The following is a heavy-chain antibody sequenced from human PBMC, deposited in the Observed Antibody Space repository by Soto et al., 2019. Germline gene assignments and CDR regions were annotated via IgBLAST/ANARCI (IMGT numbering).Heavy chain of an antibody. V-gene: IGHV3-48*01. CDR3: ASRSSGWYFDY. CDR1: VFSLSTYS. CDR2: ISSSSSTI. Sequence: GSLRLSCAASVFSLSTYSMNWVRQVPGKGLEWVSYISSSSSTIYYADSVKGRFTISRDNSKNTLYLQMNSLRAEDTAVYYCASRSSGWYFDYWGQGTLVTVSS. D-gene: IGHD6-19*01. J-gene: IGHJ4*02.